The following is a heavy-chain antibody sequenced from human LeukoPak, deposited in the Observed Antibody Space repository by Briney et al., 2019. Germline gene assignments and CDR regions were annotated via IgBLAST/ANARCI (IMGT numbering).Heavy chain of an antibody. CDR2: ISWNSGSI. J-gene: IGHJ4*02. CDR3: AKSYYYGSGSYYDFDY. Sequence: GGSLRLSCAASGFTFDDYAMHWVRQAPGKGLEWVSDISWNSGSIGYADSVKGRFTISRDNAKNSLYPQMNSLRAEDTALYYCAKSYYYGSGSYYDFDYWGQGTLVTVSS. V-gene: IGHV3-9*01. D-gene: IGHD3-10*01. CDR1: GFTFDDYA.